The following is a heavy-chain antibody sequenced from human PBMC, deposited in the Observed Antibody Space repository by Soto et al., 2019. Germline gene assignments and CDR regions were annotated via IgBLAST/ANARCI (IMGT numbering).Heavy chain of an antibody. D-gene: IGHD4-17*01. J-gene: IGHJ4*02. CDR3: AKSLTQETVTSHFDY. V-gene: IGHV3-30*18. CDR1: GFTFSSYG. CDR2: ISYDGSNK. Sequence: QVQLVESGGGVVQPGRSLRLSCAASGFTFSSYGMHWVRQAPGKGLEWVAVISYDGSNKYYADSVKGRFTISRDNSKNRLYLQMNSLRAEDTAVYYCAKSLTQETVTSHFDYWGQGTLVTVSS.